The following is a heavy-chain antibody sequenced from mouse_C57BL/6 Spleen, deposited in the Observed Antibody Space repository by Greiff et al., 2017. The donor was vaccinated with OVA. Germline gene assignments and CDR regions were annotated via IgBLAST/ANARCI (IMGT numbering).Heavy chain of an antibody. J-gene: IGHJ4*01. D-gene: IGHD2-5*01. CDR1: GYTFTSYW. CDR2: IDPSDSYT. V-gene: IGHV1-69*01. CDR3: ARRYYSNSLYAMDY. Sequence: QVQLQQPGAELVMPGASVKLSCKASGYTFTSYWMHWVKQRPGQGLEWIGEIDPSDSYTNYNQKFKGKSTLTVDKSSSTAYMQLSSLTSEDSAVYYCARRYYSNSLYAMDYWGQGTSVTVSS.